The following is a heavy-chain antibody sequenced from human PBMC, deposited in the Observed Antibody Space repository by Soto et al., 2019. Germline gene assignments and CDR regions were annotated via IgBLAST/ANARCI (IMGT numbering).Heavy chain of an antibody. J-gene: IGHJ4*02. CDR1: GFTFSSYW. V-gene: IGHV3-7*05. Sequence: GGSLRLSCAASGFTFSSYWMSWVRQAPGKGLEWVANIKQDGSEKYYVDSVKGRFTISRDNAKNSLYLQMNSLRAEDTAVYYCARGYKQLVVGTYYFDYWGQGTLVTVSS. CDR3: ARGYKQLVVGTYYFDY. D-gene: IGHD6-13*01. CDR2: IKQDGSEK.